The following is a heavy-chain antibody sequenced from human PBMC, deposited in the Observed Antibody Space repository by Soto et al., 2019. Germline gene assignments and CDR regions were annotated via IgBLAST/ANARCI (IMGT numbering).Heavy chain of an antibody. Sequence: VKVSCKASGYSFSSYGITWVRQAPGQGLEWMGWISPSSGETNYAQKFQGRVTVTTDTSTTTTYLELRSLKSDDTAVYYCARDWHPRFNPWGPGTLVTVS. CDR1: GYSFSSYG. CDR2: ISPSSGET. J-gene: IGHJ5*02. CDR3: ARDWHPRFNP. V-gene: IGHV1-18*01.